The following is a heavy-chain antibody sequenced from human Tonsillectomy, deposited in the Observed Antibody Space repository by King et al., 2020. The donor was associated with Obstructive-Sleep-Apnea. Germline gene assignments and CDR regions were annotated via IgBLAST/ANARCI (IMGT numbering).Heavy chain of an antibody. J-gene: IGHJ4*02. Sequence: QLVQSGAEVKKPGASVKVSCKASGYTFTSYGIIWVRQAPRQGLEWMGWISPYNGNTNYAQELQGRVTMTTETSTSTAYMELRSLGSDDTAVYYCARSSGGSSDYYQDYWGQGTLVTVAS. CDR2: ISPYNGNT. V-gene: IGHV1-18*01. D-gene: IGHD3-22*01. CDR3: ARSSGGSSDYYQDY. CDR1: GYTFTSYG.